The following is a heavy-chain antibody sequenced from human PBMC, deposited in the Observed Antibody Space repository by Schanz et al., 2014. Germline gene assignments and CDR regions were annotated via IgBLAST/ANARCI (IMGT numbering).Heavy chain of an antibody. CDR2: LSGDGGTT. J-gene: IGHJ4*02. CDR3: ARDLISSGWYG. Sequence: EVQLLESGGGLVQPGESLRLSCAASGFSFSSYTMSWVRQAPGKGLQWVSSLSGDGGTTHYADSVKGRFTISRDNYKNTLYLQMNSLRVEDTAVYYCARDLISSGWYGWGQGTLVTVSS. D-gene: IGHD6-19*01. V-gene: IGHV3-23*01. CDR1: GFSFSSYT.